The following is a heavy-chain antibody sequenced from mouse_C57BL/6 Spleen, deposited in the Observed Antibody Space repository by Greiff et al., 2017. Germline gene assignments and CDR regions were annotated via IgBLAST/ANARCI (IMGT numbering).Heavy chain of an antibody. Sequence: VQLQQPGAELVKPGASVKLSCKASGYTFTSYWMHWVKQRPGQGLGWIGMIHPNSGSTNYNEKFKSKATLTVDKSSSTAYMQLSSLTSEDSAVYYCARDYGNSDWYFDVWGTGTTVTVSS. V-gene: IGHV1-64*01. CDR1: GYTFTSYW. CDR2: IHPNSGST. J-gene: IGHJ1*03. CDR3: ARDYGNSDWYFDV. D-gene: IGHD2-1*01.